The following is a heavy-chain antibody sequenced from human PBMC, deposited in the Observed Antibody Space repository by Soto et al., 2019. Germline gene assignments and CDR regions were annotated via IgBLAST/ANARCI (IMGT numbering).Heavy chain of an antibody. J-gene: IGHJ5*02. CDR3: ARHSGPYASSWFDA. Sequence: SDTLSLTCTVSGVSISSSICYWGWIRQPPGKGLEWIGSIYYSGSTYYNPSLKSRVTISINTSKNQMSLELTSVTAADTAVYYCARHSGPYASSWFDAWGQGTLVNVSS. CDR1: GVSISSSICY. V-gene: IGHV4-39*01. CDR2: IYYSGST. D-gene: IGHD2-2*01.